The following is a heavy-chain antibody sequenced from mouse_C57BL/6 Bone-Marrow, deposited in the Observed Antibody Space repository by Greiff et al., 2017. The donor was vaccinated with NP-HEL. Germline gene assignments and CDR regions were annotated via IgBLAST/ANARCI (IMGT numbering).Heavy chain of an antibody. J-gene: IGHJ1*03. Sequence: VQLKQSGPGLVQPSQSLSITCTVSGFSLTSYGVHWVRQSPGKGLEWLGVIWSGGSTDYNAAFISRLSISKDNSKSQVFFKMNSPQADDTAIYCCARREGHYGNWYFEVWGTGTTVTVAS. V-gene: IGHV2-2*01. D-gene: IGHD1-1*01. CDR2: IWSGGST. CDR1: GFSLTSYG. CDR3: ARREGHYGNWYFEV.